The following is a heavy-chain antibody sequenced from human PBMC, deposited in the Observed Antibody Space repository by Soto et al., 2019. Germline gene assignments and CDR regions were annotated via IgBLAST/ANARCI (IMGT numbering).Heavy chain of an antibody. D-gene: IGHD6-13*01. CDR3: ARSRADSSPRYNGFDP. V-gene: IGHV1-69*13. Sequence: SVKVSWKASGGGFSSYAMRWVCQANEQGLEWMGGIIPIFVTANYAQNFQGRVTISADESTSTACMELSSLRSDDTAVYYCARSRADSSPRYNGFDPWRQRTLVIGSS. CDR1: GGGFSSYA. J-gene: IGHJ5*02. CDR2: IIPIFVTA.